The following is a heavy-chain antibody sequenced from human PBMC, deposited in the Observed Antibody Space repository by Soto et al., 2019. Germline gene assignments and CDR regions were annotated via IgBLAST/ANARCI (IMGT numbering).Heavy chain of an antibody. D-gene: IGHD5-18*01. CDR1: GCTCSSYG. CDR2: ISYDGSNK. V-gene: IGHV3-30*18. Sequence: GGSLRLSCAASGCTCSSYGMRWVRQATGKGLEWVAVISYDGSNKYYADSVKGRFTISRDNSKNTLYLQMNSLRAEDTAVYYCAKDGYSYAQPGYFDYWGQGTLVTVSS. CDR3: AKDGYSYAQPGYFDY. J-gene: IGHJ4*02.